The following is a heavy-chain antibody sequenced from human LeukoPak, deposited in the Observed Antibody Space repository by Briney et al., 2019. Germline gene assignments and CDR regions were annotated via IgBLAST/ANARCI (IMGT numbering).Heavy chain of an antibody. Sequence: GGSLRLSCAASGFTFSSYAMHWVRQAPGKGLEWVAVISYDGSNKYYADSVKGRFTISRDNSKNTLYLQMNSLRADDTAVYYCATHSGGNCCPDYWGQGTLVTVSS. CDR3: ATHSGGNCCPDY. D-gene: IGHD2-15*01. CDR1: GFTFSSYA. CDR2: ISYDGSNK. J-gene: IGHJ4*02. V-gene: IGHV3-30*04.